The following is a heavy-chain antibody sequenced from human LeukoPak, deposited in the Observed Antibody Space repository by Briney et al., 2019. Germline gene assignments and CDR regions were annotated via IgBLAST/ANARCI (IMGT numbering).Heavy chain of an antibody. Sequence: GESLKISCKGSGYSFTNFWIGWVRQKPGKGLEWMGMVYPGDSDARDSPSFQGQVTISADKSISTAYLQWRSLEASDTAMCYCVTHVGSRDGPTPPYWGQGALVTVSS. J-gene: IGHJ4*02. CDR2: VYPGDSDA. V-gene: IGHV5-51*01. CDR3: VTHVGSRDGPTPPY. CDR1: GYSFTNFW. D-gene: IGHD5-24*01.